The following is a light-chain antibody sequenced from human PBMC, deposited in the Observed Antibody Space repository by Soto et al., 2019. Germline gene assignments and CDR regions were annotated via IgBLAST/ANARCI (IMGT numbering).Light chain of an antibody. Sequence: QPVLTQSPSASASLGASVKLTCTLSSGHSSYAIAWHQQQPEKGPRYLMKLNSDGSHSKGDGIPDRFSGSSSGAERYLTIPRPQSEDEADYYCQTWGTGTVVFGGGTKLTVL. J-gene: IGLJ2*01. CDR3: QTWGTGTVV. CDR2: LNSDGSH. V-gene: IGLV4-69*01. CDR1: SGHSSYA.